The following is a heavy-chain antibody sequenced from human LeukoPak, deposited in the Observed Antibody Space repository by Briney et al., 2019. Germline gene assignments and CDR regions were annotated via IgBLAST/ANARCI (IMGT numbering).Heavy chain of an antibody. J-gene: IGHJ3*02. Sequence: ASAKVSCKASGYTFTSYYMHWVRQAPGQGLEWMGIINPSGGSTSYAQKFQGRVTMTRDMSTSTVYMELSSLRSEDTAVYYCARDTYYDSSGYEGEAFDIWGQGTMVTVSS. D-gene: IGHD3-22*01. CDR2: INPSGGST. CDR1: GYTFTSYY. CDR3: ARDTYYDSSGYEGEAFDI. V-gene: IGHV1-46*01.